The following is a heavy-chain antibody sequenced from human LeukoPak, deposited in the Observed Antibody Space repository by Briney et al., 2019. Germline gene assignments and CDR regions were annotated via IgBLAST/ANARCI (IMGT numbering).Heavy chain of an antibody. CDR3: ARDYYDSSGYPLPFDY. D-gene: IGHD3-22*01. CDR1: GFTFSSYA. J-gene: IGHJ4*02. Sequence: PGGSLRLSCAASGFTFSSYAMSWVRQAPGKGLEWVSTISSSGGTTYYADSVKGRFTISRDNAKNSLYLQMNSLRAEDTALYYCARDYYDSSGYPLPFDYWGQGTLVTVSS. V-gene: IGHV3-23*01. CDR2: ISSSGGTT.